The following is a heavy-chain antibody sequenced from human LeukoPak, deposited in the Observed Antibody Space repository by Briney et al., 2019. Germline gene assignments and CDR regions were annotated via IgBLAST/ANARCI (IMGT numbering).Heavy chain of an antibody. CDR3: ARNPYDSSGYKAPYWHFDL. CDR2: ISGSGRHT. D-gene: IGHD3-22*01. J-gene: IGHJ2*01. V-gene: IGHV3-23*01. CDR1: GFTFSSYA. Sequence: GGSLRLSCAASGFTFSSYAMSWGRQAPGKGLEWVSSISGSGRHTYYADSVKGRFTISRDNSKNTLYLQMNSLRAEDTAVYYCARNPYDSSGYKAPYWHFDLWGRGTLVTVSS.